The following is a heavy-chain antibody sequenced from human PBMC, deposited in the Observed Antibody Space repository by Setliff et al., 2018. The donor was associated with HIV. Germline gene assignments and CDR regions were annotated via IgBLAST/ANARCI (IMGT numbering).Heavy chain of an antibody. CDR2: ISDTGNIV. CDR1: GFTFSAYS. J-gene: IGHJ1*01. CDR3: ARSAQDCSSTRCFPDKYFQH. V-gene: IGHV3-48*01. D-gene: IGHD2-2*01. Sequence: LGGSLRLSCAGSGFTFSAYSMNWVRQTPGKGLEWVAYISDTGNIVYYADSVRGRFTISRDDARISLYLQMNSLRVEDTAVYFCARSAQDCSSTRCFPDKYFQHWGRGTLVTVSS.